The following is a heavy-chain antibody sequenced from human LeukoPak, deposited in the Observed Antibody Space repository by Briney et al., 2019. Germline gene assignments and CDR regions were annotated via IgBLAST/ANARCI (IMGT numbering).Heavy chain of an antibody. Sequence: GASVKVSCKASGYTFTSYYMHWVRQAPGQGLEWMGIINPSGGSTSYAQKFQGRVTMTRDTSTSTVYMELSSLRSEDTAVYYCASSIRDSSSWYGGDSSGPGDYWGQGNLVTVSS. D-gene: IGHD6-13*01. V-gene: IGHV1-46*01. CDR1: GYTFTSYY. CDR2: INPSGGST. CDR3: ASSIRDSSSWYGGDSSGPGDY. J-gene: IGHJ4*02.